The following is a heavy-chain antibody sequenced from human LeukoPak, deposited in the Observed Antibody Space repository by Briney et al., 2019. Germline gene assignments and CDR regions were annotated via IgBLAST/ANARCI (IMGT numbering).Heavy chain of an antibody. V-gene: IGHV3-74*01. D-gene: IGHD6-19*01. J-gene: IGHJ6*02. CDR3: ARSRDSSGPGVWGMDV. Sequence: PGGSLRLSCAASGFTFSNYSMNWVRQAPGKGLVWVSRINSDGSSTSYADSVKGRSPISKDNAKNTLYLQMNSLRAEDTAVYYCARSRDSSGPGVWGMDVWGQGTTVTVSS. CDR1: GFTFSNYS. CDR2: INSDGSST.